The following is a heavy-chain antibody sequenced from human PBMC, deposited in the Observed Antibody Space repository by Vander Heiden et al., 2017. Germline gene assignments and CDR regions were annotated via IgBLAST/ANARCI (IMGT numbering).Heavy chain of an antibody. Sequence: QVQMVQSGAEVRKPGASGRVSCKVSGHSLSELSMHWVRQTPGKGLEWRGGFDPEAGGTIYPQKFQGRVAMTDETSTDTSYMERSSLGAEDTAIYYCTTTPKWRARDVLNPEWGYYWGQGTLVTVSS. D-gene: IGHD3-3*01. V-gene: IGHV1-24*01. J-gene: IGHJ4*02. CDR3: TTTPKWRARDVLNPEWGYY. CDR1: GHSLSELS. CDR2: FDPEAGGT.